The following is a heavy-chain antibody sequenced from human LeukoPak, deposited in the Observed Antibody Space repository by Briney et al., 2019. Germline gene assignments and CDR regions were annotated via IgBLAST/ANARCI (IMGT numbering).Heavy chain of an antibody. CDR3: ARDRGIAAAGAKYYYYYYMDV. CDR1: GFTFRSYW. CDR2: IKQDGSEK. D-gene: IGHD6-13*01. V-gene: IGHV3-7*01. Sequence: GGSLRLSCAASGFTFRSYWMSWVRQAPGKGLEWVANIKQDGSEKYYVDSVKGRFTISRDNAKNSLYLQMNSLRAEDTAVYYCARDRGIAAAGAKYYYYYYMDVWGKGTTVTVSS. J-gene: IGHJ6*03.